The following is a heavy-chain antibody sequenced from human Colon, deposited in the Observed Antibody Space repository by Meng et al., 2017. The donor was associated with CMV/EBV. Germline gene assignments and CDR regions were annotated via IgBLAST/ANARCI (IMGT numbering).Heavy chain of an antibody. Sequence: SGFTFSDYYMIWIRQAPGKGLEWVSYISSSGSTTYHADSVKGRFTISRDNAKNSLYLQMNSLRADDTAVYYCAKLGNYYDTSGYTIWGQGTPVTVSS. D-gene: IGHD3-22*01. CDR1: GFTFSDYY. V-gene: IGHV3-11*01. CDR3: AKLGNYYDTSGYTI. J-gene: IGHJ4*02. CDR2: ISSSGSTT.